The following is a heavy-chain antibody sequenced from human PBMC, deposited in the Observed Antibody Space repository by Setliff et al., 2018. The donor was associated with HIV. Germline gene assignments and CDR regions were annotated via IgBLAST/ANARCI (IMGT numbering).Heavy chain of an antibody. CDR3: ARIGYSGYDFAYGLDY. Sequence: ASVKVSCKASGYTLTSYGISWVRQAPGQGLEWMGWISAYNGNTNYAQKLQGRVTMTTDTSTSTAYMELRSLRSDDTAVYYCARIGYSGYDFAYGLDYWGQGTLVTVSS. CDR2: ISAYNGNT. V-gene: IGHV1-18*01. J-gene: IGHJ4*02. D-gene: IGHD5-12*01. CDR1: GYTLTSYG.